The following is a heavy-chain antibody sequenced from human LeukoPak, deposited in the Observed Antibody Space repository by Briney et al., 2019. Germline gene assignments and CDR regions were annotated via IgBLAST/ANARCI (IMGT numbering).Heavy chain of an antibody. CDR1: GYTLTELS. V-gene: IGHV1-24*01. CDR2: FDPEDGET. CDR3: ATVRAIAARNHIFDY. Sequence: ASVKVSCKVSGYTLTELSMHWVRQAPGKGLEWMGGFDPEDGETIYAQKFQGRVTMTEDTSTDTAYMELSSLRSEDTAVYYCATVRAIAARNHIFDYWGQGTLVTVSS. J-gene: IGHJ4*02. D-gene: IGHD6-6*01.